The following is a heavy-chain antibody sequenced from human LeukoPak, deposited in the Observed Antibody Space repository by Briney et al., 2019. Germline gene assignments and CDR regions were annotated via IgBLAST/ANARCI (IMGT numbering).Heavy chain of an antibody. D-gene: IGHD5-18*01. CDR3: ARTELYSYDFDY. Sequence: ASVKVSCKASGYTFTGYYMHWVRQAPGQGLEWMGRINPNSGGTNYAQKFQGRVTMTRNTSISTAYMELSSLRSEDTAVYYCARTELYSYDFDYWGQGTLVTVSS. V-gene: IGHV1-2*06. CDR1: GYTFTGYY. J-gene: IGHJ4*02. CDR2: INPNSGGT.